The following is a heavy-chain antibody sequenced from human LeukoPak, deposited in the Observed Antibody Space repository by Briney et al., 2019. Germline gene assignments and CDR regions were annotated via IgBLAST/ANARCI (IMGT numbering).Heavy chain of an antibody. D-gene: IGHD3-16*01. Sequence: GGSLRLSCAASGFTFSSYSMNWVRQAPGKGLEWVSSISSSSSYIYYADSVKGRFTISRDNAKNSLYLQMNSVRAEDTVVYSCARDRRGGGGYDHEVFDIWGQGTMVTVSS. CDR1: GFTFSSYS. CDR2: ISSSSSYI. CDR3: ARDRRGGGGYDHEVFDI. J-gene: IGHJ3*02. V-gene: IGHV3-21*01.